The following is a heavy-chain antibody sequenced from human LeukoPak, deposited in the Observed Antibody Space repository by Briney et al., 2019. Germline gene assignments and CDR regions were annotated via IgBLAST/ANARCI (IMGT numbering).Heavy chain of an antibody. CDR1: GFTFSSYE. V-gene: IGHV3-48*03. D-gene: IGHD5-24*01. Sequence: GGSLRLSCAASGFTFSSYEMTWVRQAPGKGLEWVSYISSSGSTIYYADSVKGRFTISRDNAKNSLYLQMNSLRAEDTAVYYCASRRDLPYYFDYWGQGTLVTVSS. J-gene: IGHJ4*02. CDR2: ISSSGSTI. CDR3: ASRRDLPYYFDY.